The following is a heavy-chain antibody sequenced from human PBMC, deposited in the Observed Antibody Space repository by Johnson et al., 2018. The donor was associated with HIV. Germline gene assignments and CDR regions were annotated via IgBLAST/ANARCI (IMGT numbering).Heavy chain of an antibody. V-gene: IGHV3-15*05. J-gene: IGHJ3*02. Sequence: VQLVESGGGLVKPWGSLRLSCAASGFTFSNAWMSWVRQAPGKGLEWVGRIKSKTDGGTTDYAAPVKGRFTISRDDSKNTLYLQMNSLRAEDTAVYYCASWHGDYGNAFDIWGQGTMVTVSS. CDR1: GFTFSNAW. CDR2: IKSKTDGGTT. CDR3: ASWHGDYGNAFDI. D-gene: IGHD4-17*01.